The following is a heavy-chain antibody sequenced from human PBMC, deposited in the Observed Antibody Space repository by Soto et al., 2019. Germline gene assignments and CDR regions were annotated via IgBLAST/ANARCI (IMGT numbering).Heavy chain of an antibody. CDR2: ISYDGSNK. V-gene: IGHV3-30*18. CDR1: GFTFSSYG. Sequence: QVQLVESGGGVVQPGRSLILSCAASGFTFSSYGMHWVRQAPGKGLEWVAVISYDGSNKYYADSVKGRFTISRDNSKNTLYLLMNSLRAEDTAVYYCAKVFGVATKHYYYYGMDVWGQGTTVTVSS. J-gene: IGHJ6*02. CDR3: AKVFGVATKHYYYYGMDV. D-gene: IGHD5-12*01.